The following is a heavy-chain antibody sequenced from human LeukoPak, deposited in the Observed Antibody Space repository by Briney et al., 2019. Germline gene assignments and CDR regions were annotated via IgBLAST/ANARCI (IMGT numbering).Heavy chain of an antibody. D-gene: IGHD2/OR15-2a*01. Sequence: SETLSLTCTVSGGSISSYYWSWIRQPPGKGLEWIGYIYYSGSTNYNPSLKSRVTISVDTSKNQFSLKLSSVTAADTAVYYCARERVNSMDYYYYTDVWGKGTTVTVSS. V-gene: IGHV4-59*01. J-gene: IGHJ6*03. CDR3: ARERVNSMDYYYYTDV. CDR1: GGSISSYY. CDR2: IYYSGST.